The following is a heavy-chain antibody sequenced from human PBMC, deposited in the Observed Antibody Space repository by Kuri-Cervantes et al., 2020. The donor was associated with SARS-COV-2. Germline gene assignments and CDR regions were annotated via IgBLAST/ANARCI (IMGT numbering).Heavy chain of an antibody. CDR3: ARDVLAGYSLNYYYYMDV. Sequence: GGSLRLSCAASGFTVSSNYMSWVRQAPGKGLEWVSVIYSGGSTYYADSVKGRFTISRDNAKNSLYLQMNSLRAEDTAVYYCARDVLAGYSLNYYYYMDVWGKGTTVTVSS. D-gene: IGHD5-18*01. CDR1: GFTVSSNY. V-gene: IGHV3-66*01. J-gene: IGHJ6*03. CDR2: IYSGGST.